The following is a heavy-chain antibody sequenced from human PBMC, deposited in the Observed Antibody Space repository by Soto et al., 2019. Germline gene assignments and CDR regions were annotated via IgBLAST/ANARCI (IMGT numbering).Heavy chain of an antibody. CDR3: ARGPEWLTPRDYYYGMDV. V-gene: IGHV1-46*01. CDR2: INPSGGST. J-gene: IGHJ6*02. Sequence: GASVKVSCKASGYTFTSYYMHWVRQAPGQGLEWMGIINPSGGSTSYAQKFQGRVTMTRDTSTSTVYMELSSLRSEDTAVYYCARGPEWLTPRDYYYGMDVWGQGTTVTVSS. CDR1: GYTFTSYY. D-gene: IGHD5-12*01.